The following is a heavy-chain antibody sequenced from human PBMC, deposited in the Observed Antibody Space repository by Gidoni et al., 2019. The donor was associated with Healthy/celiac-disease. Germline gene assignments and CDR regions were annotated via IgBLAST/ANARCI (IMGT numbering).Heavy chain of an antibody. J-gene: IGHJ4*02. CDR1: GGSISSSRYY. D-gene: IGHD2-2*03. V-gene: IGHV4-39*07. CDR2: IYYSGST. CDR3: ARLVDTVFDY. Sequence: QLQLQESGPGLVKPSETLSLTCTVPGGSISSSRYYWGWIRQPPGKGLEWIGSIYYSGSTYYNPSLKSRVTISVDTSKNQFSLKLSSVTAADTDVYYCARLVDTVFDYWGQGTLVTVSS.